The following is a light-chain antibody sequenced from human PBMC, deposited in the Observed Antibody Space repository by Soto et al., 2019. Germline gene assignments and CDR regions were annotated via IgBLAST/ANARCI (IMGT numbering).Light chain of an antibody. CDR1: QSVNSKY. CDR3: QQYDNSHLT. CDR2: AIS. V-gene: IGKV3-20*01. J-gene: IGKJ4*01. Sequence: EVVLTQSPGTLSLSPGERATLSCRASQSVNSKYLAWYQQKPGQAPRLLMYAISSRAAGIPDRFSGSGSGTDFTLTISRLEPEDLAVYYCQQYDNSHLTFGGGTKVVI.